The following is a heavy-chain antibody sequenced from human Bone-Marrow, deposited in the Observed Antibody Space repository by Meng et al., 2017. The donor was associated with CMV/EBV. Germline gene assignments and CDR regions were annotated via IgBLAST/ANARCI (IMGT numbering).Heavy chain of an antibody. J-gene: IGHJ4*02. CDR2: ISSSSSYI. Sequence: GSLRLSCAASGFTFSSYSMNWVRQAPGKGLEWVSSISSSSSYIYYADSVKGRFTISRDNAKNSLYLQMNSLRAEDTAVYYCASPYAAARHADFDYWGQGTLVTVSS. V-gene: IGHV3-21*01. CDR1: GFTFSSYS. CDR3: ASPYAAARHADFDY. D-gene: IGHD6-6*01.